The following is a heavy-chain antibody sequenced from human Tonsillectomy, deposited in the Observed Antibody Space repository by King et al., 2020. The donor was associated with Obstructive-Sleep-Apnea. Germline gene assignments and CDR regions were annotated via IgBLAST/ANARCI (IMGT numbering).Heavy chain of an antibody. CDR2: ISPSASSI. V-gene: IGHV1-46*01. CDR3: ARDPGSSGFDI. J-gene: IGHJ3*02. CDR1: GYTFTSSY. Sequence: VQLVESGAEVKKPGVSVMVSCKASGYTFTSSYIHWVRQAPGQGLEWMGIISPSASSIIYAQNCRGRVTMTSDTSTSTVYMELSSLRPEDTAVYYCARDPGSSGFDIWGPGTMVTVSS. D-gene: IGHD2-2*01.